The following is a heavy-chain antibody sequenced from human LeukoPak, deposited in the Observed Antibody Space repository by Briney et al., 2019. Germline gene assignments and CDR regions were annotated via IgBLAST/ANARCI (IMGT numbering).Heavy chain of an antibody. Sequence: GGSLRLSCAASTSTGLVWMDWVRKSPGKGLVWVSRISSDGTGANYADSVKGRFTLSRDNAKNSLYLQMNSLRAEDTAVYYCAELGITMIGGVWGKGTTVTISS. D-gene: IGHD3-10*02. CDR2: ISSDGTGA. CDR1: TSTGLVW. J-gene: IGHJ6*04. CDR3: AELGITMIGGV. V-gene: IGHV3-74*01.